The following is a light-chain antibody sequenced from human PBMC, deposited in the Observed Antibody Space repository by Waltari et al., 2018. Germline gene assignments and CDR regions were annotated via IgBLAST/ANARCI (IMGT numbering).Light chain of an antibody. V-gene: IGKV1-5*03. CDR1: QSIVGW. CDR2: KAS. CDR3: QQYKSYSRT. Sequence: DIPMPQSPSTLSASVGDRVTITCRASQSIVGWLAWYQQKPGKAPNLLIYKASNLESGVPSRFSGSGSGTEFTLTISSLQPDDFATYYCQQYKSYSRTFGQGTKVEIK. J-gene: IGKJ1*01.